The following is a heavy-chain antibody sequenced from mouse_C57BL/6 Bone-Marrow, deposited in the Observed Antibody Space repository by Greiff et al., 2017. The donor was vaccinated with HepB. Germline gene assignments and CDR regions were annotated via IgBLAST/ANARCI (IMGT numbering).Heavy chain of an antibody. Sequence: VQLQQPGAELVKPGASVKLSCKASGYTFTSYWMHWVKQRPGRGLEWIGRIDPNSGGTKYNEKFKSKATLTVDKPSSTAYMQLSSLTSEDSAVYYCASLITTVVAHFDYWGQGTTLTVSS. CDR1: GYTFTSYW. D-gene: IGHD1-1*01. CDR2: IDPNSGGT. J-gene: IGHJ2*01. V-gene: IGHV1-72*01. CDR3: ASLITTVVAHFDY.